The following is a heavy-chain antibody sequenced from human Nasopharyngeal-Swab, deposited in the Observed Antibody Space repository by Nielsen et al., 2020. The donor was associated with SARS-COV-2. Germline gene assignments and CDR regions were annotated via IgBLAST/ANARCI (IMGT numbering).Heavy chain of an antibody. Sequence: GESLKISCAASGFTFNSCAMSWVRQAPGKGLEWVSIISGSGDTTYYADSVKDRFTISRDNSKNTLYLQTNSLRVEDTAVYYCAKAPYLRGLDVWGQGTTVTVSS. CDR3: AKAPYLRGLDV. J-gene: IGHJ6*02. D-gene: IGHD2-21*01. CDR2: ISGSGDTT. V-gene: IGHV3-23*01. CDR1: GFTFNSCA.